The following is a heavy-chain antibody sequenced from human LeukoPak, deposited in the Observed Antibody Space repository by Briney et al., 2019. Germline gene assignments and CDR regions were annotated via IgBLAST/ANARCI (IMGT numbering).Heavy chain of an antibody. V-gene: IGHV3-66*01. J-gene: IGHJ4*02. CDR1: GFTVSSNC. Sequence: PGGSLRLSCAASGFTVSSNCMSWLRQAPGKGLEWVSVIYSGGSTYYADPVKGRFTISIDNSKNKLYLQMSSLRAEDTAVYYCARDRWYGSSGYSWFDYGGQGTLVTVSS. CDR2: IYSGGST. CDR3: ARDRWYGSSGYSWFDY. D-gene: IGHD3-22*01.